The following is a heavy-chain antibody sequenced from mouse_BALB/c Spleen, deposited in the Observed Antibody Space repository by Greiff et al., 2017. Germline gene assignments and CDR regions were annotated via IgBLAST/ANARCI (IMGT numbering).Heavy chain of an antibody. CDR3: AREGIYYDYDDGHFDV. CDR1: GFSLTSYG. J-gene: IGHJ1*01. V-gene: IGHV2-9*02. CDR2: IWAGGST. D-gene: IGHD2-4*01. Sequence: QVQLKESGPGLVAPSQSLSITCTLSGFSLTSYGVHWVRQPPGKGLEWLGVIWAGGSTNYNSALMSRLSISKDNSKSQVFLKMNSLQTDDTAMYYCAREGIYYDYDDGHFDVWGAGTTVTVSS.